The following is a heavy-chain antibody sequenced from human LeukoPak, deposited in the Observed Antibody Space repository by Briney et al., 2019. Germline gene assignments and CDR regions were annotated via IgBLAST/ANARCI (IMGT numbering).Heavy chain of an antibody. V-gene: IGHV4-59*01. Sequence: SETLSLTCTVSGGSISSYYWSWIRQPPGKGLGWIGYIYYSGSTNYNPSLKSRVTISVDTSKNQFSLKLSSVTAADTAVYYCARFPTGTVDYWGQGTLVTVSS. CDR1: GGSISSYY. CDR3: ARFPTGTVDY. J-gene: IGHJ4*02. CDR2: IYYSGST. D-gene: IGHD1-7*01.